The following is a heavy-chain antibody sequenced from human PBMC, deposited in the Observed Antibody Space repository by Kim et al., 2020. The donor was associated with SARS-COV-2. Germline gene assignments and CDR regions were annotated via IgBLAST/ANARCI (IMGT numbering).Heavy chain of an antibody. D-gene: IGHD3-22*01. CDR2: INHSGST. J-gene: IGHJ4*02. CDR3: ARDTPGLAGDSSGYYFDY. V-gene: IGHV4-34*01. Sequence: SETLSLTCAVYGGSFSGYYWSWIRQPPGKGLEWIGEINHSGSTNYNPSLKSRVTISVDTSKNQFSLKLSSVTAADTAVYYCARDTPGLAGDSSGYYFDYWGPGTLVTVSS. CDR1: GGSFSGYY.